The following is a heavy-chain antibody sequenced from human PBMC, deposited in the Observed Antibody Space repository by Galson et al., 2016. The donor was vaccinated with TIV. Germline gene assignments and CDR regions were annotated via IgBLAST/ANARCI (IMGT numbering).Heavy chain of an antibody. D-gene: IGHD6-19*01. CDR1: GFTFSIFA. Sequence: SLRLSCAASGFTFSIFAMTWVRQAPGMGLEWVTAISGGGGNIYYADSVKGRFTISRDNSRDTLYTQMNSLRDEDTAGYYCVKVPSSGFTYHYAMDVWGQGTTVTVSS. V-gene: IGHV3-23*01. CDR3: VKVPSSGFTYHYAMDV. J-gene: IGHJ6*02. CDR2: ISGGGGNI.